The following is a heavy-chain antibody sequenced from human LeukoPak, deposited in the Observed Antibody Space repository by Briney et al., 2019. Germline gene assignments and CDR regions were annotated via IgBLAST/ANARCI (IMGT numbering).Heavy chain of an antibody. CDR3: AKDRVPDGVWDIDY. CDR2: IFGSASES. Sequence: GGSLRLSCAASVFTFSTHIMNCVRQAPGRGVEWVLSIFGSASESFYAESAKGRFTISRDNSQNTLFLQMNSLRAEDTALYYCAKDRVPDGVWDIDYWGQGTLVTVSS. D-gene: IGHD4-17*01. J-gene: IGHJ4*02. CDR1: VFTFSTHI. V-gene: IGHV3-23*01.